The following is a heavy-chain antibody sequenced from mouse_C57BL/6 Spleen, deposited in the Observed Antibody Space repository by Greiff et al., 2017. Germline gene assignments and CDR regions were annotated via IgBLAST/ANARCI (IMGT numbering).Heavy chain of an antibody. CDR1: GFSLSTFGMG. Sequence: QVTLKESGPGILQPSQTLSLTCSFSGFSLSTFGMGVGWIRQPSGKGLEWLAHIWWDDDKYYNPALKSRLTISKDTSKNQVFLKIANVDTADTATYYCARIGPYYGNPYWYFDVWGTGTTVTVSS. J-gene: IGHJ1*03. CDR3: ARIGPYYGNPYWYFDV. CDR2: IWWDDDK. V-gene: IGHV8-8*01. D-gene: IGHD2-10*01.